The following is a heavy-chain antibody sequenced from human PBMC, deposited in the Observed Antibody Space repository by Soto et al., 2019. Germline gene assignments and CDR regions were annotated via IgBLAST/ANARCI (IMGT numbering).Heavy chain of an antibody. CDR1: GCSFSKYG. V-gene: IGHV1-18*01. Sequence: SVKVSCETSGCSFSKYGITWVRQAPGQGLEWVGWISAKTGNTKYAQNFQGRVTMTADTSTSTASMELESLRSDDTAVYYCARVSVRDGPYDLQGSWGQGTLVTVSS. CDR3: ARVSVRDGPYDLQGS. D-gene: IGHD5-12*01. CDR2: ISAKTGNT. J-gene: IGHJ5*02.